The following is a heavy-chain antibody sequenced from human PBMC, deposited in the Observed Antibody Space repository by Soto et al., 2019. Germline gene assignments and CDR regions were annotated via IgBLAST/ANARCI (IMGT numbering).Heavy chain of an antibody. CDR3: ARGDFDYGDYVGELYYFDY. CDR1: GFTFSSYS. CDR2: IWYDGSNK. Sequence: PGGSLRLSCAASGFTFSSYSMNWVRQAPGKGLEWVAVIWYDGSNKYYADSVKGRFTISRDNSKNTLYLQMNSLRAEDTAVYYCARGDFDYGDYVGELYYFDYWGQGTLVTVSS. V-gene: IGHV3-33*08. J-gene: IGHJ4*02. D-gene: IGHD4-17*01.